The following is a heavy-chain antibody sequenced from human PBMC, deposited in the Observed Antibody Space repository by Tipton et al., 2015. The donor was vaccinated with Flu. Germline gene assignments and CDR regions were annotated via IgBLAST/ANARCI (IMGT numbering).Heavy chain of an antibody. J-gene: IGHJ4*02. D-gene: IGHD3-10*01. CDR2: IYYSGST. V-gene: IGHV4-39*07. Sequence: TLSLTCIVSGGSISSSSFYWGWLRQPPGKGLEWIGSIYYSGSTYYNPSLKSRVTISVDTSKNQFSLKVSSVTAADTAVYYCARGRSITMVRGVKYFDYWGQGTLVTVSS. CDR1: GGSISSSSFY. CDR3: ARGRSITMVRGVKYFDY.